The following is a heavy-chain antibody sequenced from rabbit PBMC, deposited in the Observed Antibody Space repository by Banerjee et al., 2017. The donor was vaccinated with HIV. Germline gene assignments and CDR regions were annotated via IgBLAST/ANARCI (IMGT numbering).Heavy chain of an antibody. CDR3: ARDVVAGDGYAL. CDR1: GFDLSNNYV. V-gene: IGHV1S45*01. J-gene: IGHJ4*01. CDR2: IYAGSGST. Sequence: QEQLEESGGGLVKPGGTLSLTCKASGFDLSNNYVMCWVRQAPGKGLEWIGCIYAGSGSTYYASWAKGRFTISKTSSTTVTLQMTSLTAADTATYFCARDVVAGDGYALWGPGTLVTVS. D-gene: IGHD6-1*01.